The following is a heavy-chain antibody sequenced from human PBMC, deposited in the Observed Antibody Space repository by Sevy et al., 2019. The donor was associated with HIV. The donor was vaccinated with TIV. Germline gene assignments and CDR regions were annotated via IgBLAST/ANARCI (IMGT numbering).Heavy chain of an antibody. J-gene: IGHJ5*02. CDR1: GGSFTDHY. Sequence: SETLSLTCAVYGGSFTDHYWTWIRQAPGKGLEWIGQVHHSGGTDLNPSLESRVTISVDTSRNQLSLKLISVTAADTGVYYSARGSVGHRMENWFDPWGQGTRVTVSS. CDR2: VHHSGGT. D-gene: IGHD1-26*01. CDR3: ARGSVGHRMENWFDP. V-gene: IGHV4-34*01.